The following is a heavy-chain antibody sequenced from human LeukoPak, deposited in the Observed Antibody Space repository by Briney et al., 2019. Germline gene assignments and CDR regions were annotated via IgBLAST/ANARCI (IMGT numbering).Heavy chain of an antibody. CDR2: TYYRSKWYS. J-gene: IGHJ6*04. V-gene: IGHV6-1*01. CDR3: AKEVGGRGLAYYYGMDV. Sequence: SQTLSLTCAISGDSVSSDNVAWNWIRQSPSRGLEWLVRTYYRSKWYSDYAPSVKGRITINADTSKNQFSLQVTSVIPEDTAVYYCAKEVGGRGLAYYYGMDVWGKGTTVTVSS. D-gene: IGHD3-16*01. CDR1: GDSVSSDNVA.